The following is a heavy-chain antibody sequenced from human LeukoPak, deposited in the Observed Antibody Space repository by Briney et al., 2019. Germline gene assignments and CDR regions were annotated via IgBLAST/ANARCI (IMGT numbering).Heavy chain of an antibody. CDR1: GGSISSSSYY. D-gene: IGHD3-3*01. J-gene: IGHJ5*02. CDR3: ARVHYDFWSGYYT. Sequence: SETLSLTCTVSGGSISSSSYYWGWIRQPPGKGLEWIGSIYYSGSTYYNPSLKSRVTISVDTSKNQFSLKLSSVTAADTAVYYCARVHYDFWSGYYTWGQGTLVTVSS. V-gene: IGHV4-39*07. CDR2: IYYSGST.